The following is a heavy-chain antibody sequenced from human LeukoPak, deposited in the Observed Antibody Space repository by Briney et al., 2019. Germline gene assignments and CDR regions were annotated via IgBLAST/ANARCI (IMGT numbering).Heavy chain of an antibody. Sequence: GSLRLSCAASGFTFSTYNMNWVRQAPGKGLEWVSYISCSSNTIYYADSVKGRFTISRDNAKNSLYLQMNSLRAEDTAMYYCARGVRYDSSGTRLDYWGQGTLVTVSS. D-gene: IGHD3-22*01. CDR3: ARGVRYDSSGTRLDY. J-gene: IGHJ4*02. CDR1: GFTFSTYN. V-gene: IGHV3-48*01. CDR2: ISCSSNTI.